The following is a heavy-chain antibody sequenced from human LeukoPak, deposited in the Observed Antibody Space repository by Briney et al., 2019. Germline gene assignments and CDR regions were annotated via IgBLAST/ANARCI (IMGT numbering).Heavy chain of an antibody. CDR2: IIPFLGTT. J-gene: IGHJ6*04. Sequence: GASVKVSCKAPGGTFNSYALSWVRQAPGKGLEWMGGIIPFLGTTNYAQKFQGRVTITTDESTSTAYMELSSLRSEDTAVYYCARRYCTNGVCYLGMDVWGKGTTVTVSS. CDR3: ARRYCTNGVCYLGMDV. V-gene: IGHV1-69*05. CDR1: GGTFNSYA. D-gene: IGHD2-8*01.